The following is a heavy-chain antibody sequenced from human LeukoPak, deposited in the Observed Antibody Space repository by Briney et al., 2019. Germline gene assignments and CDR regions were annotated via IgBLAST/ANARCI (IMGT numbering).Heavy chain of an antibody. CDR2: LSGSGTST. D-gene: IGHD1-14*01. J-gene: IGHJ4*02. Sequence: GGSLRLSCAASGFNFDNYAMTWVRQAPGKGLEWVSALSGSGTSTYYADSVKGRFTISRDNSKNTVYLRVDSLRAEDTAIYYCAKNTGALSFVIDSWGQGTLLTVSS. V-gene: IGHV3-23*01. CDR3: AKNTGALSFVIDS. CDR1: GFNFDNYA.